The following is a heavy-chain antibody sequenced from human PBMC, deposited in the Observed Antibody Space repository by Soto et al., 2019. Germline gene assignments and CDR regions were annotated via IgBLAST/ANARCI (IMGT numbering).Heavy chain of an antibody. Sequence: EVQLVESGGGLVQPGGSLRLSCVASGFIFSNDWMTWVRPAPGKALEWVPNIKEDGSGTDYVDSVRGRFTISRDNAKNSLYLQMDSLRDEDTAVYYCSRGRSTSSWYWRYWGQGTLVTVSS. CDR2: IKEDGSGT. V-gene: IGHV3-7*04. CDR3: SRGRSTSSWYWRY. D-gene: IGHD6-13*01. CDR1: GFIFSNDW. J-gene: IGHJ4*02.